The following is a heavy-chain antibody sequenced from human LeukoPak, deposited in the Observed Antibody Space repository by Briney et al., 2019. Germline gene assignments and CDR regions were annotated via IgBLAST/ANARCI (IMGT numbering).Heavy chain of an antibody. CDR3: ARTGGSGSKFDY. J-gene: IGHJ4*02. D-gene: IGHD3-10*01. V-gene: IGHV4-34*01. CDR2: IKHSGST. Sequence: SETLSLTCAVYGGSFSGYYWSWIRQPPGKGLEGIGEIKHSGSTNYNPSLKSRVTISVDTSKNQFSLKLSSVTAADTAVYYCARTGGSGSKFDYWGQGTLVTVSS. CDR1: GGSFSGYY.